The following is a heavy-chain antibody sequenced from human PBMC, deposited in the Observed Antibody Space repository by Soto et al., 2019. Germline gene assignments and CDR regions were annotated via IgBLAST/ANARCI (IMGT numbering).Heavy chain of an antibody. J-gene: IGHJ4*02. CDR3: AKVLLLWFGELPDY. Sequence: GGSLRLSCAASGFTFSSYAMSWVRQAPGKGLEWVSAISGSGGSTYYADSVKGRFTISRDNSKNTLYLQMNSLRAEDTAVYYCAKVLLLWFGELPDYWGQGTLVTVSS. V-gene: IGHV3-23*01. CDR1: GFTFSSYA. CDR2: ISGSGGST. D-gene: IGHD3-10*01.